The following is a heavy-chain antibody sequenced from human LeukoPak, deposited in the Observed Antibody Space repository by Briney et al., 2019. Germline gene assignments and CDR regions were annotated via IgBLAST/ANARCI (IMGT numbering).Heavy chain of an antibody. D-gene: IGHD4-23*01. Sequence: PGGSLRLSCAASGFTFSSYGMTWVRQAPGKGLEWVSVIYRGGNTYYADSVKGRFTISRDTSKNTVYLQMNRLRAEDTAIYYCATFLYAGNAGGSVGYWGQGTLVTVSS. CDR2: IYRGGNT. J-gene: IGHJ4*02. CDR3: ATFLYAGNAGGSVGY. CDR1: GFTFSSYG. V-gene: IGHV3-23*03.